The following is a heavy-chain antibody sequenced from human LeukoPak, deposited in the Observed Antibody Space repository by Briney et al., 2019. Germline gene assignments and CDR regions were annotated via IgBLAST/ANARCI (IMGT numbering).Heavy chain of an antibody. CDR2: IYYSGST. CDR1: GGSISSYY. V-gene: IGHV4-59*08. J-gene: IGHJ3*02. Sequence: SETLSLTCTVSGGSISSYYWSWIRQPPGKGLEWIGYIYYSGSTNYNPSLKSRVTISVDTSKNQFSLKLSSVTAADTAVYYCARVSGRVHDAFDIWGQGTMVTVSS. D-gene: IGHD6-19*01. CDR3: ARVSGRVHDAFDI.